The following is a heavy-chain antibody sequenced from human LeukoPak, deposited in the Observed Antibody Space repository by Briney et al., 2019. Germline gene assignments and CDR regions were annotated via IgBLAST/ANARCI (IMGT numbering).Heavy chain of an antibody. Sequence: GGSLRLSCTASGFTFGDYAMSWVRQAPGKGLEWVGFIRSKAYGGATEYAASVKGRFTISRDNAKNSLYLQMNSLRAEDTAVYYCARAGRLAKELDYWGQGTLVTVSS. D-gene: IGHD1-26*01. V-gene: IGHV3-49*04. CDR2: IRSKAYGGAT. J-gene: IGHJ4*02. CDR3: ARAGRLAKELDY. CDR1: GFTFGDYA.